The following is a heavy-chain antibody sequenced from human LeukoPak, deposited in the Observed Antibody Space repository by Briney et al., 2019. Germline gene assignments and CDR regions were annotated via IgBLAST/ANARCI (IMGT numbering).Heavy chain of an antibody. Sequence: SETLSLTCAVSGGSISSGGYSWGWIRQPPGKGLEWIGYIYHSGSTYYNPSLRSRVTISVDRSKNQFSLKLSSVTAADTAVYYCARVVRLPYYFDYWGQGTLVTVSS. V-gene: IGHV4-30-2*01. CDR3: ARVVRLPYYFDY. CDR1: GGSISSGGYS. D-gene: IGHD6-25*01. CDR2: IYHSGST. J-gene: IGHJ4*02.